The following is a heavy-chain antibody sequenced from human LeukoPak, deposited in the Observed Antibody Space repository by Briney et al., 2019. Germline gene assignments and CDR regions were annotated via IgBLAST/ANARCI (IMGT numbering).Heavy chain of an antibody. CDR1: GGSISSYY. CDR3: ASYKTPLGAFDI. V-gene: IGHV4-59*08. Sequence: SETLSLTCTVSGGSISSYYWSWIRQPPGKGLEWIGYIYYSGSTNYNPSLKSRVTISVDTSKNQFSLKLSSVTAADTAVYYCASYKTPLGAFDIWGQGTMVTVSS. D-gene: IGHD5-24*01. J-gene: IGHJ3*02. CDR2: IYYSGST.